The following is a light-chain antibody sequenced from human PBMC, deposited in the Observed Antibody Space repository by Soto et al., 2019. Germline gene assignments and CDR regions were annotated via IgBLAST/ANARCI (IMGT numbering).Light chain of an antibody. CDR3: QQGDTFPWT. Sequence: DIQMTQSPSSVSASVGDRFTITCRASQAIGTWLAWYQQKPGKVPNVLIYAASSLQSGVPSRFSGSGSGTDFTLTISSLQPEDIATYYCQQGDTFPWTFGQGTKVDNK. V-gene: IGKV1-12*01. J-gene: IGKJ1*01. CDR2: AAS. CDR1: QAIGTW.